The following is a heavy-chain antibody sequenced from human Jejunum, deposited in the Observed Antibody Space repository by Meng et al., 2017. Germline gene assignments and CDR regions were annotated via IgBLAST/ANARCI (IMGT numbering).Heavy chain of an antibody. V-gene: IGHV4-4*02. J-gene: IGHJ4*02. CDR2: IWHSGAS. CDR1: GGSITTDW. CDR3: ARGATGTRPFDY. D-gene: IGHD5-12*01. Sequence: GWGPGLGKPCGTLSLTCAVSGGSITTDWWNWVRQPPGKGLEWIGEIWHSGASNYNPSLRSRVTISVDKSKNQLSLELASLTAADTAVYYCARGATGTRPFDYWGQGTLVTVSS.